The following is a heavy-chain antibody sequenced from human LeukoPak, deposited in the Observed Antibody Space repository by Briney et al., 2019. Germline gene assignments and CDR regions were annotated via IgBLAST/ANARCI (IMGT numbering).Heavy chain of an antibody. J-gene: IGHJ4*02. CDR3: AAGYSWAHDY. V-gene: IGHV4-59*01. D-gene: IGHD5-18*01. CDR1: GGSISTYY. CDR2: VYYNGNT. Sequence: SPSETLSLTCSVPGGSISTYYWSWIRQSPDKGLKWIAYVYYNGNTYYNPSLESRVTVSVDATKNQFSLRLRSVTAADTAVYFCAAGYSWAHDYWGQGILVTVSS.